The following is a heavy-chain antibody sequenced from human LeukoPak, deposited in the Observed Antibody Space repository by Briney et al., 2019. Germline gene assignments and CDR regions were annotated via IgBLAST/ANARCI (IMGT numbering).Heavy chain of an antibody. Sequence: GGSLRLSCAASGFTFSSYAMSWVRQAPGKGLEWVSAISGSGGSTYYADSVKGRFTISRDNSENTLYLQMNSLRAEDTAVYYCAKSGNVLRFLEWLLYFGAFDIWGQGTMVTVSS. D-gene: IGHD3-3*01. CDR3: AKSGNVLRFLEWLLYFGAFDI. V-gene: IGHV3-23*01. CDR2: ISGSGGST. J-gene: IGHJ3*02. CDR1: GFTFSSYA.